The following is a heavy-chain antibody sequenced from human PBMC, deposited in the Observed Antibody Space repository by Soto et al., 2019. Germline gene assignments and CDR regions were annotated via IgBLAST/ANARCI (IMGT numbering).Heavy chain of an antibody. J-gene: IGHJ4*01. CDR2: IKSKVACGTT. CDR1: GFTFTTAW. D-gene: IGHD3-22*01. V-gene: IGHV3-15*07. Sequence: EVQLVESGGGLVEPGGSLRLSCAASGFTFTTAWINWVRQAPGNGREWVGRIKSKVACGTTDFAAPVKGKFSISRDDSRNMVYFQMNSLKIEDTAVYYCTTDSHFTRKLVRFDYWGLGTLVTVSS. CDR3: TTDSHFTRKLVRFDY.